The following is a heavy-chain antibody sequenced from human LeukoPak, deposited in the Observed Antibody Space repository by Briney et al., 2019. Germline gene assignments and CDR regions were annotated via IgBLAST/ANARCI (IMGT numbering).Heavy chain of an antibody. CDR3: ARVEESMAVAGTFFDY. CDR1: GGSISSYY. D-gene: IGHD6-19*01. Sequence: SETLSLTCTVSGGSISSYYWSWIRQPPGKGLEWIGYIYYSGSTNYNPSLKSRVTISVDTSKNQFSLKLSSVTAADTAVYYCARVEESMAVAGTFFDYWGQGTLVTVSS. J-gene: IGHJ4*02. CDR2: IYYSGST. V-gene: IGHV4-59*01.